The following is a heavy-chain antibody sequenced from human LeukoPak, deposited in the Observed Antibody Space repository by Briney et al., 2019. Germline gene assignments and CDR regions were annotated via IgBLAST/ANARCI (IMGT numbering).Heavy chain of an antibody. CDR3: ARGQGGSGSPFDY. CDR1: GFTFSSYS. V-gene: IGHV3-21*01. Sequence: KPGGSLRLSCAASGFTFSSYSTNWVRQALGKGLEWVSSISSSSSYIYYADSVKGRFTISRDNAKNSLYLQVNSLRAEDTAVYYCARGQGGSGSPFDYWGQGTLVTVSS. J-gene: IGHJ4*02. D-gene: IGHD6-19*01. CDR2: ISSSSSYI.